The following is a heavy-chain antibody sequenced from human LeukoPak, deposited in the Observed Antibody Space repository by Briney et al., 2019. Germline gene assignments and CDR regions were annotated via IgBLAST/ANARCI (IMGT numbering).Heavy chain of an antibody. J-gene: IGHJ4*02. V-gene: IGHV4-39*07. CDR1: SGSISSPAYY. Sequence: SETLSLTCTVSSGSISSPAYYWGWIRLPPGKGLEWIGSIYYSGSTYYNPSLKSRVTISVDTSKNQFSLKLSSVTAADTAVYYCARWGAGFDWLLAPFDYWGQGILVTVSS. CDR2: IYYSGST. CDR3: ARWGAGFDWLLAPFDY. D-gene: IGHD3-9*01.